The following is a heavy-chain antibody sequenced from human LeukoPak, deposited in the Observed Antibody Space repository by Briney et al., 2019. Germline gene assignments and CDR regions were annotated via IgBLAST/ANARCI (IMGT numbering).Heavy chain of an antibody. CDR2: ISGSGGST. CDR1: GFTSSSYA. V-gene: IGHV3-23*01. CDR3: ARAAPQVSDAFDI. J-gene: IGHJ3*02. Sequence: TGGSLRLSCAASGFTSSSYAMSWVRQAPGKGQEWVSAISGSGGSTYYAHSVKGRFTISRDNSKNTLYLQMNSLRAEDTAVYHCARAAPQVSDAFDIWGQGTMVTVSS.